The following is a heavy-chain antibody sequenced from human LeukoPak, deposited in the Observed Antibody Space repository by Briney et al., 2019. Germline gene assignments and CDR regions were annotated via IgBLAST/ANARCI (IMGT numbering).Heavy chain of an antibody. CDR1: GGSFSGYY. Sequence: SETLSLTCAVYGGSFSGYYWSWIRQPPGKGLEWIGYIYYSGSTNYKSSLKSRVTISVDTSKNQFSLKLSSVTAADTAVYYCARSSFSIRSFDYWGQGTLVTVSS. D-gene: IGHD2/OR15-2a*01. CDR2: IYYSGST. J-gene: IGHJ4*02. V-gene: IGHV4-59*12. CDR3: ARSSFSIRSFDY.